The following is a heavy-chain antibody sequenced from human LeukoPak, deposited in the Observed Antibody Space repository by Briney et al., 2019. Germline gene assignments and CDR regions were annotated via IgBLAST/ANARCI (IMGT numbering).Heavy chain of an antibody. V-gene: IGHV3-30*03. Sequence: PGRSLRLSCAASGFTFSSYGMHWVRQAPGKGLEWVAVISYDGSNNYYADSVKGRFTISRDNSKNTLFLQMNSLRAEDTAVYYCARDRVNWNYLSSVDYWGQGTLVTVSS. CDR1: GFTFSSYG. CDR2: ISYDGSNN. J-gene: IGHJ4*02. D-gene: IGHD1-7*01. CDR3: ARDRVNWNYLSSVDY.